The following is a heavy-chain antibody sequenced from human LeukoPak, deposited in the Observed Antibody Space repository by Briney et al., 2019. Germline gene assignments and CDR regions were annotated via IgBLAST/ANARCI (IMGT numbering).Heavy chain of an antibody. CDR1: GFTFSSYA. J-gene: IGHJ5*02. CDR2: ISGNGGST. V-gene: IGHV3-23*01. Sequence: PGGSLRLSCAASGFTFSSYAMSWVRQAPGKGLEWVSGISGNGGSTYYVDSVKGRFTISRDNSKNTLYLQMNSLRAEDTAVYYCAKSSGYYPYNRFDPWGQGTLVTVSS. D-gene: IGHD6-19*01. CDR3: AKSSGYYPYNRFDP.